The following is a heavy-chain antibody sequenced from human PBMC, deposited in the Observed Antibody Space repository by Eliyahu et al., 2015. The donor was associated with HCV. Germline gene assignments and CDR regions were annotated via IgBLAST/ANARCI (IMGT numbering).Heavy chain of an antibody. D-gene: IGHD2-21*02. J-gene: IGHJ1*01. CDR1: GXTFSNAW. CDR3: TTDRTYCGGDCFPGREPPGYFQH. V-gene: IGHV3-15*01. Sequence: EVQLVESGGGLVKPGGSLRLSCAASGXTFSNAWMXXVRQAPGKGLEWVGRIKSKTDGGTTDYAAPVKGRFTISRDDSKNTLYLQMNSLKTEDTAVYYCTTDRTYCGGDCFPGREPPGYFQHWGQGTLVTVSS. CDR2: IKSKTDGGTT.